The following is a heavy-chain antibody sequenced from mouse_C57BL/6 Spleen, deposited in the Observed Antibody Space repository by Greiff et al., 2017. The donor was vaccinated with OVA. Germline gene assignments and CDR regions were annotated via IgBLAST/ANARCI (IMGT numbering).Heavy chain of an antibody. CDR1: GFTFSSYT. J-gene: IGHJ1*03. CDR3: ARQSYRWDDWYFDV. CDR2: ISGGGGNT. D-gene: IGHD4-1*01. V-gene: IGHV5-9*01. Sequence: EVQGVESGGGLVKPGGSLKLSCAASGFTFSSYTMSWVRQTPEKRLEWVATISGGGGNTYYPDSVKGRFTISRDNAKNTLYLQMSSLRSEDTALYYCARQSYRWDDWYFDVWGTGTTVTVSS.